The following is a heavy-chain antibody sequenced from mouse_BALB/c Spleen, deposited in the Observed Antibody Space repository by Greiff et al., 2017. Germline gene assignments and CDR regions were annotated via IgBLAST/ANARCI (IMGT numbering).Heavy chain of an antibody. J-gene: IGHJ3*01. CDR3: ASGGSYYAWFAY. D-gene: IGHD1-1*02. V-gene: IGHV1-54*01. CDR2: INPGSGGT. Sequence: VQLQQSGAELVRPGTSVKVSCKASGYAFTNYLIEWVKQRPGQGLEWIGVINPGSGGTNYNEKFKGKATLTADKSSSTAYMQLSSLTSDDSAVYFCASGGSYYAWFAYWGQGTLVTVSA. CDR1: GYAFTNYL.